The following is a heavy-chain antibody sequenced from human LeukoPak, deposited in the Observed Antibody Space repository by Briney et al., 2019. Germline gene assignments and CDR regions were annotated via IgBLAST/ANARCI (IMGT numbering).Heavy chain of an antibody. CDR3: ASNTYYYDSSGYLV. J-gene: IGHJ3*01. D-gene: IGHD3-22*01. CDR1: GYSISSGYY. V-gene: IGHV4-38-2*02. Sequence: PSETLSLTXTVSGYSISSGYYWDWIRQPPGKGLEWIGSIYHSGSTYYNPSLKSRVTISVDTSKNQFSLKLSSVTAADTAVYYCASNTYYYDSSGYLVWGQGTMVTVSS. CDR2: IYHSGST.